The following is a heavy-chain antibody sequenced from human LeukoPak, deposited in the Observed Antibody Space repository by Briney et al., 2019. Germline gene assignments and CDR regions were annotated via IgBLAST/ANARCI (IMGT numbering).Heavy chain of an antibody. Sequence: ASVKVSCKASGYTFTGYYMHWVRQAPGQGLEWMGWISPNSGGTNYAQKFQGRVTMTRDTSISTAYMELSRLRSDDTAVYYCARELERRSHDAFDIWGQGTMVTVSS. CDR3: ARELERRSHDAFDI. CDR1: GYTFTGYY. CDR2: ISPNSGGT. V-gene: IGHV1-2*02. J-gene: IGHJ3*02. D-gene: IGHD1-1*01.